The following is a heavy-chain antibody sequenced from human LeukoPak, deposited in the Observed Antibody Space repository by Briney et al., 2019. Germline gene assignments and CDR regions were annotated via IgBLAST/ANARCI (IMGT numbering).Heavy chain of an antibody. J-gene: IGHJ4*02. CDR3: ARVNWGYYFDY. CDR1: GGSISSYY. Sequence: SETLSLTCTVSGGSISSYYWSWIRQLPGKGLEWIGYIYYSGSTNYNPFLKSRVTISVDTSKNQFSLELSSVTAADTAVYYCARVNWGYYFDYWGQGTLVTVSS. CDR2: IYYSGST. V-gene: IGHV4-59*01. D-gene: IGHD7-27*01.